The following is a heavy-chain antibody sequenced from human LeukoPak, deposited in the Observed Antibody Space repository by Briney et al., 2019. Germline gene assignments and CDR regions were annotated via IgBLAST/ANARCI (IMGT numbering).Heavy chain of an antibody. CDR3: ARDRGSQYRGGWYVFDN. Sequence: GGSLRLSCAASGFTFTTYSMTWVRQAPGKGLDWVSLIGASGSNTYYADTVKGRFTISRHNAKNTVFLQMNSLRADDTAEYYCARDRGSQYRGGWYVFDNWGRGGMATVSS. CDR2: IGASGSNT. J-gene: IGHJ4*02. V-gene: IGHV3-23*01. D-gene: IGHD6-19*01. CDR1: GFTFTTYS.